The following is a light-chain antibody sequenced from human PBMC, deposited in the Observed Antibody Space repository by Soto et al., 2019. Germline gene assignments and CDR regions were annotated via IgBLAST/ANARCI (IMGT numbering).Light chain of an antibody. CDR3: ASYTTSSTYV. V-gene: IGLV2-14*01. CDR2: DVS. Sequence: QSVLTQPASVSGSPGQSIAISCTGTSSDGGGYSYVSWYQQQPGKAPKLVISDVSNRPSGVSDRSSGSKSGNTASLTISGLQTEDEADYYCASYTTSSTYVFGTGTKVTVL. J-gene: IGLJ1*01. CDR1: SSDGGGYSY.